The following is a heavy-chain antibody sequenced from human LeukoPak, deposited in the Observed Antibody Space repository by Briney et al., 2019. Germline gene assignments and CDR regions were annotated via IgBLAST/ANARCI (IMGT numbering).Heavy chain of an antibody. D-gene: IGHD2-2*01. Sequence: GASVKVSCKASGYTFTSYGISWVRQAPGQGLEWMGWISAYNGNTNYAQKLQGSVTMTTDTSTSTAYMELRSLRSDDTAVYYCARVFVLPLLGYCSSTSCPGAWFDPWGQGTLVTVSS. CDR1: GYTFTSYG. CDR3: ARVFVLPLLGYCSSTSCPGAWFDP. J-gene: IGHJ5*02. CDR2: ISAYNGNT. V-gene: IGHV1-18*01.